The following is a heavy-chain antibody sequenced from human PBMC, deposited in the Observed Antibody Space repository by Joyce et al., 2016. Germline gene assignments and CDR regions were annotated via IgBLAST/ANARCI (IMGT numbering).Heavy chain of an antibody. Sequence: VRLVQSGSELKKPGASVKVSCKASGYGFKTFALNWVRQAPGQGLEWMGWINTNTGKPTYAQGFTGRLVFSLDTSVSTAYLQISSLKAEDTAVYYCARDGHALAHVSKLSNRDFDYWGRGSLVTVSS. CDR2: INTNTGKP. V-gene: IGHV7-4-1*02. J-gene: IGHJ4*02. CDR1: GYGFKTFA. CDR3: ARDGHALAHVSKLSNRDFDY. D-gene: IGHD2-15*01.